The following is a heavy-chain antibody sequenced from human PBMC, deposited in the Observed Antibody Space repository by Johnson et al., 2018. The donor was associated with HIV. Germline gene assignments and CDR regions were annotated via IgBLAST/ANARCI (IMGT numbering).Heavy chain of an antibody. D-gene: IGHD2-8*02. J-gene: IGHJ3*02. CDR1: GFIFGMFS. CDR3: AVLPI. V-gene: IGHV3-7*01. Sequence: EVQLVESGGGLVQPGGSLRLSCAASGFIFGMFSMRWVRQAPGRGLERVANLKHDGSEKYYVDSVKGRFTISRDNAKNSLYLQMNSLRGEDTAVYYCAVLPIWGQGTMVTVSS. CDR2: LKHDGSEK.